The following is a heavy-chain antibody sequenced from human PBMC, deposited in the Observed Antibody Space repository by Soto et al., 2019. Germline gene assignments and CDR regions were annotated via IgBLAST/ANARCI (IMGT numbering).Heavy chain of an antibody. CDR2: ISYDGSNK. V-gene: IGHV3-30-3*01. CDR3: ARDPSPDTAMVLLFDY. J-gene: IGHJ4*02. CDR1: GFTFSSYA. Sequence: QVQLVESGGGVVQPGRSLRLSCAASGFTFSSYAMHWVRQAPGKGLEWVAVISYDGSNKYYADSVKGRFTISRDNSKNTLYLQMNSLRAEDTAVYYCARDPSPDTAMVLLFDYWGQGTLVTVSS. D-gene: IGHD5-18*01.